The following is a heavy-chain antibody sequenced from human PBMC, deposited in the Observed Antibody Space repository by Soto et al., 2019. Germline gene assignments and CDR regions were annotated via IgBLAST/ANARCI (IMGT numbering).Heavy chain of an antibody. CDR3: ARVRLSIAVNDALDV. J-gene: IGHJ3*01. CDR1: GFTFSDYV. D-gene: IGHD3-3*02. Sequence: ESGGGVVQPGTSLRLSCAASGFTFSDYVIHWDRQAAGKGLEWVASMTYDGATEYYADSVKGRFTMSRDNSKRALSLQMNSLRPDDTAVYYCARVRLSIAVNDALDVWGQGTTVTVSS. CDR2: MTYDGATE. V-gene: IGHV3-30*14.